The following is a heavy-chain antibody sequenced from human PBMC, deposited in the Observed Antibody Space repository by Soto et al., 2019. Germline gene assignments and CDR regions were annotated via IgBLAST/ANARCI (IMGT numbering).Heavy chain of an antibody. Sequence: EVQLVESGGDLVQPGGSLRLSCATSGFTFTTYWMHWVRQAPGKGLEWVAHIKRDGSEKYYVDSVKGRFTISSDSAKNSLYLQMNSLRVEDTAVYYCARDANRGGDLDIWGQVTMVTVSS. CDR1: GFTFTTYW. CDR2: IKRDGSEK. D-gene: IGHD2-21*02. V-gene: IGHV3-7*01. CDR3: ARDANRGGDLDI. J-gene: IGHJ3*02.